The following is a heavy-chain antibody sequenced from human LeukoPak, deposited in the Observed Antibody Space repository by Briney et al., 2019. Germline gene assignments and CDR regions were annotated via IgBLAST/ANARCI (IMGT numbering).Heavy chain of an antibody. CDR2: IIPILGIA. CDR3: ARVDSSWYYYGMDV. J-gene: IGHJ6*02. CDR1: GGTFSSYA. Sequence: ASVNVSCKASGGTFSSYAISWVRQAPGQGLEWMGRIIPILGIANYAQKFQGRVTITADKSTSTAYMELSSLRSEDTAVYYCARVDSSWYYYGMDVWGQGTTVTVSS. V-gene: IGHV1-69*04. D-gene: IGHD6-13*01.